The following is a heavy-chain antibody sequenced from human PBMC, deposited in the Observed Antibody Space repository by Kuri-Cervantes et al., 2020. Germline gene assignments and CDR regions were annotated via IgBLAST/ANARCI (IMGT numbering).Heavy chain of an antibody. CDR2: TDPSGGST. V-gene: IGHV1-46*01. CDR3: ARDRVVVDYYYHGLDV. Sequence: ASVKVSCKASGYTFTSYYIHWVRQAPGQGLEWMGITDPSGGSTSSAQKFQGRVTMTRDTSTSTVYMELSSLRSEDTAVYYCARDRVVVDYYYHGLDVWGQGTTVTVSS. J-gene: IGHJ6*02. CDR1: GYTFTSYY. D-gene: IGHD2-15*01.